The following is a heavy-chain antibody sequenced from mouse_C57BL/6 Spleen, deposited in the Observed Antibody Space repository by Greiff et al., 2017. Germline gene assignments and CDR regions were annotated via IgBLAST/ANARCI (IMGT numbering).Heavy chain of an antibody. Sequence: ESGPGLVKPSQSLSLTCSVTGYSITSGYYWNWIRQFPGNKLEWMGYISYDGSNNYNPSLKNRISITRDTSKNQFFLKLNSVTTEDTATYYCARKAHDGFNYWGQGTTLTVSS. CDR3: ARKAHDGFNY. J-gene: IGHJ2*01. CDR2: ISYDGSN. CDR1: GYSITSGYY. V-gene: IGHV3-6*01. D-gene: IGHD2-3*01.